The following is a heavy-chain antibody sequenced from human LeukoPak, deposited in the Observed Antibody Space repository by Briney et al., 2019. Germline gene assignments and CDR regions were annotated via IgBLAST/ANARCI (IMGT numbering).Heavy chain of an antibody. V-gene: IGHV3-73*01. D-gene: IGHD3-10*01. CDR1: GFTFSGSA. J-gene: IGHJ4*02. CDR2: IRSKANSYAT. Sequence: GGSLRLSCAASGFTFSGSAMHWVRQPSGKGLEWVGRIRSKANSYATAYAASVKGRFTISRDDSKNTEYLQMNSLKTEDTAVYYCTRLLDDYYGSGSYGDDYWGQGALVTVSS. CDR3: TRLLDDYYGSGSYGDDY.